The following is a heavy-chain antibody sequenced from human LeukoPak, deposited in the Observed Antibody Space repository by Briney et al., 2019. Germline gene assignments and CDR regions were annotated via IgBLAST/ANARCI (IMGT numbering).Heavy chain of an antibody. CDR3: ARDRDYYDSSGYLSY. D-gene: IGHD3-22*01. J-gene: IGHJ4*02. CDR2: ISGSGGST. V-gene: IGHV3-23*01. Sequence: GGSLRLSCAASGFTFSSYAMSWVRQAPGKGLEWVSAISGSGGSTYYADSVKGRFTISRDNSKSTLYLQMNSLRAEDTAVYYCARDRDYYDSSGYLSYWGQGTLVTVSS. CDR1: GFTFSSYA.